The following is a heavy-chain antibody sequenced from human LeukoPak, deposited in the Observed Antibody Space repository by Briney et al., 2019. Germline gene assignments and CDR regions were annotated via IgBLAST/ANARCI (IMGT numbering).Heavy chain of an antibody. CDR1: GFTFSSFS. CDR3: ARDRPSSSWYLHYAMDV. V-gene: IGHV3-21*01. CDR2: ISHSGSYK. Sequence: GGSLRLSCAASGFTFSSFSMNWVRQAPGKGLEWVSSISHSGSYKYYADSVQGRFAISRDNAKTSLYLQMSSLRAEDTAVYYCARDRPSSSWYLHYAMDVWGQGTTVTVSS. J-gene: IGHJ6*02. D-gene: IGHD6-13*01.